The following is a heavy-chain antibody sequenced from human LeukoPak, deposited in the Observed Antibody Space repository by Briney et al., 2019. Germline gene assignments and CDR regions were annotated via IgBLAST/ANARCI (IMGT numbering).Heavy chain of an antibody. V-gene: IGHV3-30-3*01. CDR3: AWSLALDV. CDR2: ISYDGSNK. Sequence: GALRLSCAASGFTFSSYAMHWVRQAPGKGLEWVAVISYDGSNKYYADSVKGRFTISRDNSKNTLYLQMNSLRAENTAVYYCAWSLALDVWGKGTTVTVSS. J-gene: IGHJ6*04. D-gene: IGHD3-3*02. CDR1: GFTFSSYA.